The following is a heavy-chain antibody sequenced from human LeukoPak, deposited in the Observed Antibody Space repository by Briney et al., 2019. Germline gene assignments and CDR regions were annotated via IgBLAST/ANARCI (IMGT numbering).Heavy chain of an antibody. CDR2: INTYSANT. V-gene: IGHV1-18*01. CDR3: ARRTYSSSSSIFDY. CDR1: GYTFNNHD. D-gene: IGHD6-6*01. J-gene: IGHJ4*02. Sequence: GASVKVSCKASGYTFNNHDINWVRQAPGRGLEWMGWINTYSANTNYAQKLQGRVTMTTDTSTSTADMELRSLRSDDTAVYYCARRTYSSSSSIFDYWGQGTLVTVSS.